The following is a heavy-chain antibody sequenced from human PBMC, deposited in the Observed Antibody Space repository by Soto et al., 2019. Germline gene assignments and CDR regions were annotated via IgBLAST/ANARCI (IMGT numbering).Heavy chain of an antibody. D-gene: IGHD3-10*01. CDR3: ARVCDRGVRDPSLPNYGMDV. CDR2: IWYDGSNK. Sequence: GGSLRLSCAASGFTFSSYGMHWVRQAPGKGLEWVAVIWYDGSNKYYADSVKGRFTISRDNSKNTLYLQMNSLRAEDTAVYYCARVCDRGVRDPSLPNYGMDVWGQGTTVTVSS. J-gene: IGHJ6*02. V-gene: IGHV3-33*01. CDR1: GFTFSSYG.